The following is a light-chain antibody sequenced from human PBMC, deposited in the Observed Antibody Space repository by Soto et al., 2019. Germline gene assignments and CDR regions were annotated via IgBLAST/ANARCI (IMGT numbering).Light chain of an antibody. CDR2: AAS. CDR3: QQSHSTPLT. Sequence: DIQMTQSQSSLSASVGDRVTITCRASQSISSYLNWYQQKPGKAPELLIYAASSLQSGVPSRFSGSGSGTDFTLTISSLQPEDFATYYCQQSHSTPLTFGGGTKVDIK. CDR1: QSISSY. J-gene: IGKJ4*01. V-gene: IGKV1-39*01.